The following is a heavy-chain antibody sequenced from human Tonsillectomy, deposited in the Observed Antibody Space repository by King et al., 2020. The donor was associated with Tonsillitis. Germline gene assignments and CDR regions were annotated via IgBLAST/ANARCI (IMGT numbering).Heavy chain of an antibody. J-gene: IGHJ4*02. CDR2: ILHSGST. V-gene: IGHV4-31*03. D-gene: IGHD2-15*01. CDR1: GGSISSDNYY. CDR3: AREVVV. Sequence: QLQESGPGLVRPSQTLSLTCTVSGGSISSDNYYWSWIRQSPGKGLEWIGYILHSGSTYYNPSLKSRLTMSVDTSKNQFSLKLNSVTAADTAVYYCAREVVVWGQGTLVTVSS.